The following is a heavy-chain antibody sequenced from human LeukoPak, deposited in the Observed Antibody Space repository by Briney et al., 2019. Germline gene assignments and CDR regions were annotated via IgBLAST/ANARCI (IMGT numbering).Heavy chain of an antibody. Sequence: ASVKVSCKASGGTFSSYAISWVRQAPGQGLEWMGGIIPIFGTANYAQKFQGRVTITADESTSTAYMELSSLRSEDTAVYYCARDLQDYYDSSGYFGWFDPWGQGTLVTVSS. CDR2: IIPIFGTA. D-gene: IGHD3-22*01. V-gene: IGHV1-69*13. J-gene: IGHJ5*02. CDR3: ARDLQDYYDSSGYFGWFDP. CDR1: GGTFSSYA.